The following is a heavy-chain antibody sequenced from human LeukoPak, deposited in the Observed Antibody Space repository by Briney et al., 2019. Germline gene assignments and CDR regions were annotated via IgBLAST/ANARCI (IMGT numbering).Heavy chain of an antibody. CDR2: IFYSGST. D-gene: IGHD4-17*01. CDR1: GGSISSSSYF. Sequence: PSETLSLTCTVSGGSISSSSYFWGWIRQPPGKGLEWIGSIFYSGSTYYNPSLNSRVTISIDTSKNQFSLRPSSVTAADTAVYYCARQMNTVTADYWGQGTLVTVSS. CDR3: ARQMNTVTADY. V-gene: IGHV4-39*01. J-gene: IGHJ4*02.